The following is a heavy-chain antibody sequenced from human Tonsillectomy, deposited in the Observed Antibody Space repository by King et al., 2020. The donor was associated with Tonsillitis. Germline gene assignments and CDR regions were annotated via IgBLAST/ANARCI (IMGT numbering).Heavy chain of an antibody. D-gene: IGHD4-17*01. CDR3: ASIPRRLRRTFYRYFDL. CDR1: GGSFSGYY. J-gene: IGHJ2*01. Sequence: VQLPQWGAGLLKPSETLSLTCAVYGGSFSGYYWSWIRQPPGKGLEWIGEINHSGSTNYNPSLKSRVTISVDTSKNQFSLKLSSVTAADTAVYYCASIPRRLRRTFYRYFDLWGRGTLVTVSS. V-gene: IGHV4-34*01. CDR2: INHSGST.